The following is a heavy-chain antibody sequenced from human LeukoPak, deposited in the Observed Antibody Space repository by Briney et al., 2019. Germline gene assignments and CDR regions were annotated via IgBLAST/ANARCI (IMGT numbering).Heavy chain of an antibody. CDR2: IYYSGST. V-gene: IGHV4-59*08. D-gene: IGHD1-26*01. Sequence: KPSETLSLTCTVSGGSIGSYYWSWIRQPPGKGLEWIGYIYYSGSTNYNPSLKSRVTISVDTSKNQFSLKLSSVTAADTAVYYCARVVGATGYYYYGMDVWGQGTTVTVSS. CDR1: GGSIGSYY. CDR3: ARVVGATGYYYYGMDV. J-gene: IGHJ6*02.